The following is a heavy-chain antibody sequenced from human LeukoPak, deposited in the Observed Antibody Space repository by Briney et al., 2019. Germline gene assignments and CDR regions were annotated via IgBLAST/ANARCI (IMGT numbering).Heavy chain of an antibody. J-gene: IGHJ3*02. V-gene: IGHV3-11*01. D-gene: IGHD3-22*01. Sequence: PGGSLRLSCAASGFTFSDYYMSWIRQAPGKGLEWVSYISSSGSTIYYADSVKGRFTISRDNAKNSLYLQMNGLRAEDTAVYYCARDRADSSGFDAFDIWGQGTMVTVSS. CDR2: ISSSGSTI. CDR3: ARDRADSSGFDAFDI. CDR1: GFTFSDYY.